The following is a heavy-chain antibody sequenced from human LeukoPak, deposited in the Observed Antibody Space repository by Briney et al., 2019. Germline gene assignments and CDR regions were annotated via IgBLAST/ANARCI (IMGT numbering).Heavy chain of an antibody. V-gene: IGHV4-59*08. Sequence: PETLSLTCTVSGGSISSSYWSWIRQPPGKGLEWIGYIYYSGSTNYNPSLKSRVTISVDTSKNQFSLKLSSVTAADTAVYYCARRSDYFDYWGQGTLVAVSS. CDR3: ARRSDYFDY. CDR1: GGSISSSY. CDR2: IYYSGST. J-gene: IGHJ4*02.